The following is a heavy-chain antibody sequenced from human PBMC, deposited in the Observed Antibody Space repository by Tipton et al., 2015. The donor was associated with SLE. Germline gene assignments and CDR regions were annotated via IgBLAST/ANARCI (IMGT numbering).Heavy chain of an antibody. V-gene: IGHV1-18*01. Sequence: QSGAEVRKPGASVKVSCKASGYTFISYGISWVRQAPGQGLEWMGWISAYNGNTNYAQKLQGRATMTTDTSTTTAYMELRSLTSDDTAVYYCARDVPVTAAATLDFWGLGTLVTVSS. D-gene: IGHD6-13*01. CDR2: ISAYNGNT. J-gene: IGHJ4*02. CDR3: ARDVPVTAAATLDF. CDR1: GYTFISYG.